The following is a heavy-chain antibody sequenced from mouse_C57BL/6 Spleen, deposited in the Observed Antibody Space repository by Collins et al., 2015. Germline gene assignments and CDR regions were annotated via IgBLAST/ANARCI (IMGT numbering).Heavy chain of an antibody. D-gene: IGHD1-1*01. V-gene: IGHV9-3*01. CDR3: ARHGSPYGWDFDV. J-gene: IGHJ1*03. Sequence: QIQLVQSGPELKKPGDTVKISCKAPGYTFTTYGMSWVKQAPGKGLKWMGWINTYSGVPTYADDFKGRFAFSLETSASTAYLQINNLKNEDTATYFCARHGSPYGWDFDVWGTGTTVTVS. CDR1: GYTFTTYG. CDR2: INTYSGVP.